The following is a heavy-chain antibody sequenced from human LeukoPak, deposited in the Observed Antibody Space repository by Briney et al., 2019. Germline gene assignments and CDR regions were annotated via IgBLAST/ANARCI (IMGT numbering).Heavy chain of an antibody. CDR1: GGTFSSYA. CDR2: IIPIFGIA. Sequence: SVKVSCKASGGTFSSYAISWVRQAPGQGLEWMGGIIPIFGIANYAQKFQGRVTITTDESTSTAYMELSSLRSEDTAVYYCARGSSGWYYYYYMDVWGKGTTVTVSS. CDR3: ARGSSGWYYYYYMDV. D-gene: IGHD6-19*01. J-gene: IGHJ6*03. V-gene: IGHV1-69*05.